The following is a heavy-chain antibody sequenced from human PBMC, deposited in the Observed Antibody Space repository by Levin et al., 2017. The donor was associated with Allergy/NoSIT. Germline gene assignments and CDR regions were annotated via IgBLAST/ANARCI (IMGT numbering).Heavy chain of an antibody. CDR2: IIPIIGRA. D-gene: IGHD6-6*01. J-gene: IGHJ2*01. CDR3: ARSSAFSDSSSWYFDL. Sequence: PGESLKISCKASGGTFGSCALSWVRQAPGQGLEWLGRIIPIIGRANYPQQFQGRVRINADESTNTAYMELSSLRSDDTAVYYCARSSAFSDSSSWYFDLWGRGTLVAVSS. V-gene: IGHV1-69*11. CDR1: GGTFGSCA.